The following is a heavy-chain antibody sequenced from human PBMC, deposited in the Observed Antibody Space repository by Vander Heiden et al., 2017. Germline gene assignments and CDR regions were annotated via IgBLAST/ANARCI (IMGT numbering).Heavy chain of an antibody. Sequence: QVQLVESGGGVVQPGRSLRLSCAASGFTFRRHGMHWVRQAPGKGLGWVAVIWYDGSNKYYADSVKGRFTISRDNSKNTLYLQMNSLRAEDTAVYYCARDGSGRLLLGRGDYGMDVWGQGTTVTVSS. D-gene: IGHD3-10*01. V-gene: IGHV3-33*01. J-gene: IGHJ6*02. CDR2: IWYDGSNK. CDR3: ARDGSGRLLLGRGDYGMDV. CDR1: GFTFRRHG.